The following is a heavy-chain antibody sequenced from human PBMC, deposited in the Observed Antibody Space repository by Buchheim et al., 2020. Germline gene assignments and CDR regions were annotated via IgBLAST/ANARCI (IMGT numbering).Heavy chain of an antibody. CDR3: ARDLRPYYYDSSGYTPGDY. J-gene: IGHJ4*02. CDR2: INPSGGST. V-gene: IGHV1-46*01. CDR1: GYTFTSYY. Sequence: QVQLVQSGAEVKKPGASVKVSCKASGYTFTSYYMHWVRQAPGQGLEWMGIINPSGGSTSYAQKFQGRVTMTRDTSTSTVYMELSSLRSEDTAVYYCARDLRPYYYDSSGYTPGDYWGQGTL. D-gene: IGHD3-22*01.